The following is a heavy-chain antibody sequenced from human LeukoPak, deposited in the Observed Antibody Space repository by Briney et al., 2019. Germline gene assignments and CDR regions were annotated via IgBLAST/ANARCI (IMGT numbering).Heavy chain of an antibody. J-gene: IGHJ6*02. CDR3: ARVHYSGMDA. V-gene: IGHV4-39*02. CDR2: IYYNGNT. Sequence: PSETLSLTCAVSGGSISSSTYYWGWIRQSPGKGLEWIGSIYYNGNTYYNPSLKSRVTVSADKSKKLFSLKLDSVTAADTAVYFCARVHYSGMDAWGQGTTVTVSS. CDR1: GGSISSSTYY.